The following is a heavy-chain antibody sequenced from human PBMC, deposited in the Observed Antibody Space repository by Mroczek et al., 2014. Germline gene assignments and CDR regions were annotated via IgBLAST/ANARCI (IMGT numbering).Heavy chain of an antibody. V-gene: IGHV4-34*01. Sequence: QVQLQQWGAGLLKPSETLSLTCAVYGGSFSGYYWSWIRQPPGKGLEWIGEINHSGSTNYNPSLKSRVTISVDTSKNQFSLKLSSVTAADTAVYYCARGSKRGYSSSSTPQYWGQGTLVTVSS. CDR1: GGSFSGYY. D-gene: IGHD6-13*01. J-gene: IGHJ4*02. CDR2: INHSGST. CDR3: ARGSKRGYSSSSTPQY.